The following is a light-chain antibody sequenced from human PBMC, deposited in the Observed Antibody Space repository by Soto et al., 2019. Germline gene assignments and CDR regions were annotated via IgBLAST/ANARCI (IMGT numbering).Light chain of an antibody. Sequence: QPVLTQPPSVSAAPGQKVTISCSGSSSSVGNNFVSWYQQHPGTAPKLLIYDNNERPSGIPDRFSGSKTGTSATLGITGLQTGDEADYFCATWDSGLSVVVFGGGTKLTVL. CDR2: DNN. CDR3: ATWDSGLSVVV. CDR1: SSSVGNNF. J-gene: IGLJ2*01. V-gene: IGLV1-51*01.